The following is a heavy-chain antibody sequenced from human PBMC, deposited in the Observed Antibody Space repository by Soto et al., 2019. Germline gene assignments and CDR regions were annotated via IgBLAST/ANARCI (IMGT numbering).Heavy chain of an antibody. Sequence: LSLTCTLSGDSISSYYWTWIRQPPGKGLEWIGYGHYSGSSKYNPSLKSRVSISVDTSKNQFSLKLSSVTAADTAFYYCSRDLGSVLSDWGQGTLVTVSS. J-gene: IGHJ4*02. CDR2: GHYSGSS. CDR1: GDSISSYY. CDR3: SRDLGSVLSD. D-gene: IGHD2-8*02. V-gene: IGHV4-59*01.